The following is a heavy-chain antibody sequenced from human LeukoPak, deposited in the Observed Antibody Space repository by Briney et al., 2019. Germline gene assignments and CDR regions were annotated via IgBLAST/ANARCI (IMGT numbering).Heavy chain of an antibody. CDR3: ARTMVRGVSLD. D-gene: IGHD3-10*01. V-gene: IGHV3-48*04. J-gene: IGHJ4*02. Sequence: GGSLRLSCAASGFTFSTYSMSWVRQAPGKGLEWVSHISSSSSTIYYADSVKGRFTISRDNAQNSLYLQMNSLRAEDTAVYYCARTMVRGVSLDWGQGTLVTVSS. CDR1: GFTFSTYS. CDR2: ISSSSSTI.